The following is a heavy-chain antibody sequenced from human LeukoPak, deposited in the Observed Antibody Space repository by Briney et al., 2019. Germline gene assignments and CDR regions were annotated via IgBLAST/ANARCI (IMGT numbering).Heavy chain of an antibody. CDR1: GGSISSSNW. Sequence: SGTLSLTCAVSGGSISSSNWWSWVRQPPGKGLEWIREIYHSGSTNYNPSLKSRVTISVDKSKNQFSLKLSSVTAADTAVYYCARAAFGSGWYAGLDYWGQGTLVTVSS. CDR3: ARAAFGSGWYAGLDY. J-gene: IGHJ4*02. CDR2: IYHSGST. V-gene: IGHV4-4*02. D-gene: IGHD6-19*01.